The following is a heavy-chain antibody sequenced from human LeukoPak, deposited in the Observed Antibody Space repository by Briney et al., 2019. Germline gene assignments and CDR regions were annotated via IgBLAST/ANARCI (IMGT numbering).Heavy chain of an antibody. CDR3: ARHIAAAGIDY. V-gene: IGHV4-38-2*01. Sequence: GSLRLSCAASGFTFSSYAMSWVRQAPGKGLEWIGSIYHSGSTYYNPSLKSRVTISVDTSKNQFSLKLSSVTAADTAVYYCARHIAAAGIDYWGQGTLVTVSS. D-gene: IGHD6-13*01. CDR1: GFTFSSYA. CDR2: IYHSGST. J-gene: IGHJ4*02.